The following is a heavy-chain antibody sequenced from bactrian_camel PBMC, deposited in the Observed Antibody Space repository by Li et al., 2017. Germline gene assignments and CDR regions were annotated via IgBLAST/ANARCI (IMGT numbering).Heavy chain of an antibody. V-gene: IGHV3S60*01. CDR2: IRWGGGST. CDR1: GLVLSEFG. CDR3: AADFPCRHALWRGHAQTWPYVD. D-gene: IGHD4*01. Sequence: HVQLVESGGGSVQAGGSLTLSCPASGLVLSEFGVGWFRQAPGKEREGVASIRWGGGSTYYVDSVKGRFAFSQDNDKNTMHLQLNDLKPEDTAMYYCAADFPCRHALWRGHAQTWPYVDWGQGTQVTVS. J-gene: IGHJ4*01.